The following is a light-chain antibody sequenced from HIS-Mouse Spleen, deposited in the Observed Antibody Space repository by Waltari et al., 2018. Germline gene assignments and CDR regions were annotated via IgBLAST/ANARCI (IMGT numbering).Light chain of an antibody. Sequence: QSALTQPPSASGSPGQSVTISCPGTSSDVGGYNYVSWYQQPPGKAPKLMIYEVSKRPSGVPDRFSGSKSGNTASLTVSGLQAEDEADYYCSSYAGSNNLGVFGTGTKVTVL. CDR3: SSYAGSNNLGV. CDR1: SSDVGGYNY. J-gene: IGLJ1*01. CDR2: EVS. V-gene: IGLV2-8*01.